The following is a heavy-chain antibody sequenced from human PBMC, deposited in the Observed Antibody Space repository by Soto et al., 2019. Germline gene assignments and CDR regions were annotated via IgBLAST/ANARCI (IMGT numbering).Heavy chain of an antibody. J-gene: IGHJ6*02. CDR3: PRSCYAPGLDV. CDR1: GFTSSDHD. V-gene: IGHV3-72*01. D-gene: IGHD2-2*01. CDR2: TRNKGNDYIT. Sequence: EAQLVESGGTLVQPGGSLRLSCAVSGFTSSDHDMNWVRQAPGKGLEWIGHTRNKGNDYITKYAASVKGRFTISRDDSKTSLYLQMNSLKIEDTAVYYCPRSCYAPGLDVWGQGTTVTVSS.